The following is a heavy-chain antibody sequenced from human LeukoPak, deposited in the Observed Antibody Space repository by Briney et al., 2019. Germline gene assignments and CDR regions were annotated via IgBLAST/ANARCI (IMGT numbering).Heavy chain of an antibody. V-gene: IGHV1-18*01. CDR2: ISAYNGNT. CDR1: GYTFTSYG. D-gene: IGHD3-16*02. Sequence: ASVKVSCKASGYTFTSYGISWVRQAPGQGLEWMGWISAYNGNTNYAQKLQGRVTMTTDTSTSTAYMELRSLRSDDTAVYYRARDGGVHGVWGSYRYPYYYYGMDVWGQGTTVTVSS. CDR3: ARDGGVHGVWGSYRYPYYYYGMDV. J-gene: IGHJ6*02.